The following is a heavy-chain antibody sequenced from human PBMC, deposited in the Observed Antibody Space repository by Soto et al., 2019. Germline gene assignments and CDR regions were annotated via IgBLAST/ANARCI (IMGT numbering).Heavy chain of an antibody. Sequence: QVQLVQSGAEVKKPGASVKVSCKASGYTFTSYYMHWVRQAPGQGLEWMGIINPSGGSTSYAQKFQGRVTMTRDTSTSTVYMELSSLRSEDTAVYYCARRAYCISTSFMGGGFDPWGQGTLVTVSS. CDR3: ARRAYCISTSFMGGGFDP. D-gene: IGHD2-2*01. J-gene: IGHJ5*02. CDR1: GYTFTSYY. CDR2: INPSGGST. V-gene: IGHV1-46*01.